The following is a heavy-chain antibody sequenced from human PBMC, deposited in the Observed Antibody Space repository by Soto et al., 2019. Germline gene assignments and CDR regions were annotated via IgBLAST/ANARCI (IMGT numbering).Heavy chain of an antibody. Sequence: QVQLQESGPGLVKPSQTLSLTCTVSGGSINTGGYYWGWIRHLPGEGLEWIGHIFYTGTAYYNPSLRSRVTVSIDTSANQFSLHMSSLTAADTAMYYCARRLDHTPETFFNWFDPWGQGILVTVSS. CDR1: GGSINTGGYY. CDR3: ARRLDHTPETFFNWFDP. V-gene: IGHV4-31*03. D-gene: IGHD2-15*01. J-gene: IGHJ5*02. CDR2: IFYTGTA.